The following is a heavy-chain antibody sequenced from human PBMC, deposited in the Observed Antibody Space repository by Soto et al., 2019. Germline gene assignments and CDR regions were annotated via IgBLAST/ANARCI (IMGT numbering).Heavy chain of an antibody. Sequence: LRLSCAASGFTFSSYGMHWVRQAPGKGLEWVAVIWYDGSNKYYADSVKGRFTISRDNSKNTLYLQMNSLRAEDTAVYYCARATRYNWFDPWGQGTLVTVSS. J-gene: IGHJ5*02. D-gene: IGHD3-16*02. CDR1: GFTFSSYG. CDR2: IWYDGSNK. V-gene: IGHV3-33*01. CDR3: ARATRYNWFDP.